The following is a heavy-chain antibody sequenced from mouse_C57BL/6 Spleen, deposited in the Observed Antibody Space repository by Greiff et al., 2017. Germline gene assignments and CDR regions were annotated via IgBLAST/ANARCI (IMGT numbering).Heavy chain of an antibody. Sequence: QVHVKQPGAELVKPGASVKLSCKASGYTFTSYWMHWVKQRPGQGLEWIGMIHPNSGSTNYNEKFKSKATLTVDKSSSTAYMQLSSLTSEDSAVYYCARDDYDIDYWGQGTTLTVSS. CDR3: ARDDYDIDY. J-gene: IGHJ2*01. CDR2: IHPNSGST. V-gene: IGHV1-64*01. CDR1: GYTFTSYW. D-gene: IGHD2-4*01.